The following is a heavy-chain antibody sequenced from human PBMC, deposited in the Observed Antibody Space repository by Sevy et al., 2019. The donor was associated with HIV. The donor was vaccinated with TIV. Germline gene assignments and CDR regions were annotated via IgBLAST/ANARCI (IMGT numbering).Heavy chain of an antibody. CDR1: GGTFSSYA. CDR3: ARSDPEIEDASSSWSFDY. CDR2: IIPIFGTA. J-gene: IGHJ4*02. Sequence: ASVKVSCKASGGTFSSYAISWVRQAPGQGLEWMGGIIPIFGTANYAQKFQGRVTITADESTSTAYMELSSLRSEDTAVYYCARSDPEIEDASSSWSFDYWGQGTLVTVSS. D-gene: IGHD6-13*01. V-gene: IGHV1-69*13.